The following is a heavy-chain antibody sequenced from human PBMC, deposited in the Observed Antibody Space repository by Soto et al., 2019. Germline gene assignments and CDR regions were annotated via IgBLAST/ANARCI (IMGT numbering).Heavy chain of an antibody. CDR3: ARVPDL. Sequence: SETPSLTCSISGGSISGYHWNWIRQPPGKGLEWIGYIYHSGSTYYNPSLKSRVTISVDRSKNQFSLKLSSVTAADTAVYYCARVPDLWGQGTLVTVSS. J-gene: IGHJ4*01. CDR2: IYHSGST. V-gene: IGHV4-30-2*01. D-gene: IGHD2-2*01. CDR1: GGSISGYH.